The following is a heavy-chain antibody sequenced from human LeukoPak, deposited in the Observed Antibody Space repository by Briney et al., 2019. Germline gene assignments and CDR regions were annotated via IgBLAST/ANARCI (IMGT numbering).Heavy chain of an antibody. D-gene: IGHD6-6*01. J-gene: IGHJ5*02. Sequence: PSQTLSLTCTVSGGSISSGGYYWSWIRQHPGKGLEWIGYIYYSGSTYYNPSLKSRVTISVDTSKNQFSLKLSSVTAADTAVYYCARGEYSSSSWGVGWFDLWGQGTLVTVSS. CDR2: IYYSGST. V-gene: IGHV4-31*03. CDR3: ARGEYSSSSWGVGWFDL. CDR1: GGSISSGGYY.